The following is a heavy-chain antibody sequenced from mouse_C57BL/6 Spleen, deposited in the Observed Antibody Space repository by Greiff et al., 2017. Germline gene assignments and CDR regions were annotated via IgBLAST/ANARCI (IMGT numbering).Heavy chain of an antibody. CDR2: IYPRDGST. V-gene: IGHV1-78*01. CDR1: GYTFTDHT. D-gene: IGHD2-2*01. CDR3: ANYLLWLRRGYFDV. Sequence: QVQLQQSDAELVKPGASVKISCKVSGYTFTDHTIHWLKQRPEQGLAWIGDIYPRDGSTKYNEKFKGKATLTADKSSSTAYVQLNSLTSEDVAVYFCANYLLWLRRGYFDVWGTGTTVTVSS. J-gene: IGHJ1*03.